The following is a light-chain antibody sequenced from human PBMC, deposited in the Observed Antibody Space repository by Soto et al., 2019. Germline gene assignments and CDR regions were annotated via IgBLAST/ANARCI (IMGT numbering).Light chain of an antibody. CDR1: QTVGGRY. CDR2: GAS. V-gene: IGKV3-20*01. J-gene: IGKJ1*01. Sequence: EIVLTQSAATLSLSLGERATLSCRASQTVGGRYLAWFQQKPGQTPRLLIYGASTRAAGVPDRFSGSGSGKDFSLTINRLEPEDFAVYYCLQYVSSPWTFGQGTKV. CDR3: LQYVSSPWT.